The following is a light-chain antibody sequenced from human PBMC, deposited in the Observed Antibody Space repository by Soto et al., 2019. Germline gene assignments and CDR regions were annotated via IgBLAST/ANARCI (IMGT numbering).Light chain of an antibody. CDR1: QSISSW. CDR3: QQYNSYPIT. Sequence: DIPMSQSPSTLSASVGDRVTIHCRASQSISSWLAWYQQKPGKAPKLLIYDASSLESGVPSRFSGSGSGTEFTLTISSLQPDDFATYYCQQYNSYPITFGQGTRPEIK. J-gene: IGKJ5*01. CDR2: DAS. V-gene: IGKV1-5*01.